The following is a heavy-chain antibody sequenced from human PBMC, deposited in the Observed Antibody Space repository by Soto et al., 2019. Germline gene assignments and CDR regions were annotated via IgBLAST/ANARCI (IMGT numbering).Heavy chain of an antibody. V-gene: IGHV3-9*01. D-gene: IGHD1-1*01. CDR1: GFTFDDYA. CDR3: ATDGVRMEDSSWFDP. Sequence: EVQLVESGGGLVQPGRSLRLSCAASGFTFDDYAMHWVRQAPGKGLEWVSGISWSSGTIGYADSVKGRFTISRDNAKHSLDLQMNSLRAEDTALYYCATDGVRMEDSSWFDPWGQGTLVTVSS. CDR2: ISWSSGTI. J-gene: IGHJ5*02.